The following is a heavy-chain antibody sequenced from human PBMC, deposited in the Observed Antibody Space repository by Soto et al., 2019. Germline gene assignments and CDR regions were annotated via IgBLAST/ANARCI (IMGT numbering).Heavy chain of an antibody. J-gene: IGHJ5*02. CDR3: ARLDLRPNWFDP. V-gene: IGHV4-31*03. CDR2: IYFSGST. CDR1: GGSISSGGYY. Sequence: PSETLSLTCTVSGGSISSGGYYWSWIRQHPGKGLEWIGYIYFSGSTYYNPSLKSRVTISVDTSKNQFSLKLTSVTAADTAVYYCARLDLRPNWFDPWGLGTLVTVSS. D-gene: IGHD4-17*01.